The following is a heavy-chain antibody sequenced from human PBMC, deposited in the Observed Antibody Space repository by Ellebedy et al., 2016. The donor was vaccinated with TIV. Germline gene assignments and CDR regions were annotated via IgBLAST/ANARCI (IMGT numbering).Heavy chain of an antibody. Sequence: MPSETLSLTCTVSGGSIRSYYWSWIRQPPGKGLEWIGYIYYSGSTNYNPSLKSRVTISVDTSKNQFSLKLSSVTAADTAVYYCARLGYYYDSSGYSRGSLLDYWGQGTLVTVSS. CDR1: GGSIRSYY. D-gene: IGHD3-22*01. CDR3: ARLGYYYDSSGYSRGSLLDY. J-gene: IGHJ4*02. V-gene: IGHV4-59*08. CDR2: IYYSGST.